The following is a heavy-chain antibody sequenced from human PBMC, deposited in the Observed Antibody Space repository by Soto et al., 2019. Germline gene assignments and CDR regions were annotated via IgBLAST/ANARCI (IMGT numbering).Heavy chain of an antibody. Sequence: PGGSLRLSCAASGFTFSSYSMNWVRQAPGKGLEWVSYISSSSSTIYYADSVKGRFTISRDNAKNSLYLQMNSLRDEDTAVYYCAAVEMAISAPTIDYWGQGTLVTVSS. CDR1: GFTFSSYS. V-gene: IGHV3-48*02. CDR2: ISSSSSTI. J-gene: IGHJ4*02. D-gene: IGHD2-21*01. CDR3: AAVEMAISAPTIDY.